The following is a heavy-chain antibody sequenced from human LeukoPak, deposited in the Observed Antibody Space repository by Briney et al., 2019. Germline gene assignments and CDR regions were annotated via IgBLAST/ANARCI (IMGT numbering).Heavy chain of an antibody. CDR1: GYTFTSYA. Sequence: GASVKVSCKASGYTFTSYAMNWVRQAPGQGLEWMGWINTNTGNPTYAQGFTGRFVFSLDTSVSTAYLQISSLKAEDTAVYYCARDGKRGYSYHRGGYWGQGTLVTVSS. J-gene: IGHJ4*02. V-gene: IGHV7-4-1*02. CDR2: INTNTGNP. CDR3: ARDGKRGYSYHRGGY. D-gene: IGHD5-18*01.